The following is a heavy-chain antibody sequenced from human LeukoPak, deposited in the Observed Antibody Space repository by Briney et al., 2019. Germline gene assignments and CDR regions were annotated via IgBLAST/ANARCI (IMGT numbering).Heavy chain of an antibody. V-gene: IGHV4-4*02. J-gene: IGHJ4*02. Sequence: KPSGTLSLTCTVSGGSISNFHWWNWVRQSPGKGLEWVGQIYHNGITNYNPSLKSRLTISVDKSRNHFSLNLTSVTAADTAVYFCARELATINGPYFESWGQGTLVTVSP. CDR2: IYHNGIT. D-gene: IGHD5-24*01. CDR1: GGSISNFHW. CDR3: ARELATINGPYFES.